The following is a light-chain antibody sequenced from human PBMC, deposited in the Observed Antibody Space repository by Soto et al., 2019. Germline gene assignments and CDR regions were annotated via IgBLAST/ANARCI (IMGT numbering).Light chain of an antibody. V-gene: IGKV1-39*01. CDR1: QSISSY. Sequence: DIQMTQSPSSLSASVGDSVHITCRASQSISSYLNWYQQKPGKAPKLLIYAASSLQSGVPSRFSGSGSGTDFTLTISSLQPEDFATYYCQQSYSTPWTFGQGTKVDIK. CDR2: AAS. J-gene: IGKJ1*01. CDR3: QQSYSTPWT.